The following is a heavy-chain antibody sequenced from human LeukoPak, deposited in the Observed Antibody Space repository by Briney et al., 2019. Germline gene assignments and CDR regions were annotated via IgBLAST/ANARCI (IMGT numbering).Heavy chain of an antibody. V-gene: IGHV4-38-2*01. CDR2: IDHSGST. Sequence: SETLSLTCAVSGYSISSGYSWGWSRRPPGKGLEWIGTIDHSGSTYYNPSLKSRVTISVDTSKNQFSLTLSSVTAADTAFYYCARNGGYGRFDYWGQGTLVTVSS. CDR1: GYSISSGYS. CDR3: ARNGGYGRFDY. D-gene: IGHD1-26*01. J-gene: IGHJ4*02.